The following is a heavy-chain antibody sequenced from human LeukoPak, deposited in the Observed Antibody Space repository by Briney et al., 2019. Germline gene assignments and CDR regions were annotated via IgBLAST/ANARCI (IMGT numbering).Heavy chain of an antibody. D-gene: IGHD2-8*01. CDR2: INADNGGT. CDR3: VRGHCTNAICRTFDY. Sequence: ASVKVSCKASGYTFTGYYIHWVRQAPGQGLEWMGWINADNGGTRYAEKFQGRVTMTRDTSISTVYMELSRLTSDDTALYYCVRGHCTNAICRTFDYWGQGTLVTVSS. J-gene: IGHJ4*02. V-gene: IGHV1-2*02. CDR1: GYTFTGYY.